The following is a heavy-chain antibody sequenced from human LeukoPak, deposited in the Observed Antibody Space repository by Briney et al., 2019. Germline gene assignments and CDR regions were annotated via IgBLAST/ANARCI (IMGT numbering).Heavy chain of an antibody. CDR2: IIPIFGTT. V-gene: IGHV1-69*05. CDR3: ARTKGHYYDIIGFYY. J-gene: IGHJ4*02. Sequence: GASVKVSCKASGGTFSSYVIGWVRQAPGQGLEWMGRIIPIFGTTNYAQKFQGRVTITTDESTAYMELSSLRSEDTAVYYCARTKGHYYDIIGFYYWGQGTQVTVSS. D-gene: IGHD3-22*01. CDR1: GGTFSSYV.